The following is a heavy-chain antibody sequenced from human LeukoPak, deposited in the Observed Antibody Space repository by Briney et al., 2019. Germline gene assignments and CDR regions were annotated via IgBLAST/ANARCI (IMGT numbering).Heavy chain of an antibody. D-gene: IGHD3-10*01. V-gene: IGHV4-34*01. Sequence: PSETLSLTCAVYGGSFSGYYWSWIRQPPGKGLEWIGGINHSGSTNYNPSLKSRVTISVDTSKNQFSLKLSSVTAADTAVYYCARGRGRTYYCGSGSYYAIDYWGQGTLVTVSS. CDR3: ARGRGRTYYCGSGSYYAIDY. CDR2: INHSGST. J-gene: IGHJ4*02. CDR1: GGSFSGYY.